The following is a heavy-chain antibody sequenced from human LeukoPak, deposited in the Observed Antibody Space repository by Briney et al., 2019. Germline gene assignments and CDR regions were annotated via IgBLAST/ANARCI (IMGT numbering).Heavy chain of an antibody. V-gene: IGHV3-33*01. CDR2: IWHDGCHK. CDR3: AREIFGSGSYPVF. CDR1: GFAFNTYA. J-gene: IGHJ4*02. D-gene: IGHD3-10*01. Sequence: GSLRLSCEGSGFAFNTYAMHWVRQAPGQGLEWVAIIWHDGCHKIYSNSVRGQVTISRDNSNNTVSLQMNNLRPEDPAVYYCAREIFGSGSYPVFWGQGTLVTVSS.